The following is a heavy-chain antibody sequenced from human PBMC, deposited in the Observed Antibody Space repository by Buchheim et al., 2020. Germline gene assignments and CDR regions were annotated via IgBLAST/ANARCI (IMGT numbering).Heavy chain of an antibody. CDR1: GASISSRNW. V-gene: IGHV4-4*02. CDR2: IYQSGTT. Sequence: QVQLQESGPGLVKPSGTLSLTCSVSGASISSRNWWTWVRQSPGKGLEWIGEIYQSGTTNYNPSPTSRVTISMAKSKNHFSLKVNSVTAADTAVFYCAKTGAQGYLEYWGQG. J-gene: IGHJ4*02. D-gene: IGHD6-13*01. CDR3: AKTGAQGYLEY.